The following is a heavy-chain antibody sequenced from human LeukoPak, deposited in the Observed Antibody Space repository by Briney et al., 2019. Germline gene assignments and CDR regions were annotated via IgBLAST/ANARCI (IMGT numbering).Heavy chain of an antibody. J-gene: IGHJ4*02. CDR3: ARADTSGYYVFDY. V-gene: IGHV3-48*01. Sequence: GGSLRLSCAASGFTFSSYSMNWVRQAPGKGLEWVSFISSSSSTINYADSVKGRFTISRDNAKKSLYLQMNSLRAEDTAVYYCARADTSGYYVFDYWGQGTLVTVSS. D-gene: IGHD3-22*01. CDR1: GFTFSSYS. CDR2: ISSSSSTI.